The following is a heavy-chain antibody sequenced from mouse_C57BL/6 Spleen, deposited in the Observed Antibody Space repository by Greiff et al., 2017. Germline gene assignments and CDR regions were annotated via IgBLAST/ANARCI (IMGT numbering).Heavy chain of an antibody. V-gene: IGHV1-69*01. CDR1: GYTFTSYW. Sequence: QVQLQQPGAELVMPGASVKLSCKASGYTFTSYWMHWVKQRPGQGLEWIGEIDPSDSYTNYNQKFKGKSTLTVDKSSSTAYMQLSSLTSEDSAVYYCARRMVTTDFDVWGTGTTVIISS. CDR3: ARRMVTTDFDV. CDR2: IDPSDSYT. D-gene: IGHD2-2*01. J-gene: IGHJ1*03.